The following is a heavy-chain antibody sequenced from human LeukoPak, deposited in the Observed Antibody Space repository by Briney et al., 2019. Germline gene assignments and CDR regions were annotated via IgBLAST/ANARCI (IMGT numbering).Heavy chain of an antibody. CDR1: GFTFSSYW. CDR2: IISDGSST. V-gene: IGHV3-74*01. CDR3: ARSDGMDV. Sequence: GGSLRLSCASSGFTFSSYWMHWVRQASGKGLVWLSRIISDGSSTSYADFVKGRFTISRDNAKNTLYLQMNSLRAEDTAVYYCARSDGMDVWGQGTTVTVSS. J-gene: IGHJ6*02.